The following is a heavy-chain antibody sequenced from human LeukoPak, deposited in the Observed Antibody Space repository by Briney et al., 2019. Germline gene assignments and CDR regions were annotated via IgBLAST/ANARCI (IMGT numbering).Heavy chain of an antibody. J-gene: IGHJ4*02. CDR3: ARVNQKAAGPGDY. CDR1: GFTFSDYY. V-gene: IGHV3-11*04. CDR2: ISSSGSTI. D-gene: IGHD6-13*01. Sequence: TGGSLRLSCAASGFTFSDYYMSWIRQAPGKGLEWVSYISSSGSTIYCADSVKGRFTISRDNAKNSLYLQMNSLRAEDTAVYYCARVNQKAAGPGDYWGQGTLVTVSS.